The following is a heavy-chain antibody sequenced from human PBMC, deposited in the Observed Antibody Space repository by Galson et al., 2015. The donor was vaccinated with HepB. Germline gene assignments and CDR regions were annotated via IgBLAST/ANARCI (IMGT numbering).Heavy chain of an antibody. J-gene: IGHJ6*03. CDR2: VIPISGTA. V-gene: IGHV1-69*13. CDR1: GGTFSNYA. Sequence: SVKVSCKASGGTFSNYALTWVRQAPGQGLEWMGGVIPISGTANYAQKFQGRLTITADESTTTAYMDLRSLKSEDTAIYFCARGPYSTFWSEYYRKGEIPYYYYYMDVWGKGTTVTVSS. D-gene: IGHD3-3*01. CDR3: ARGPYSTFWSEYYRKGEIPYYYYYMDV.